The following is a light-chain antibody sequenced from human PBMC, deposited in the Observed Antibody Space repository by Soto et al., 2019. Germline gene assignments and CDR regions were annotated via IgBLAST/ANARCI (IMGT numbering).Light chain of an antibody. V-gene: IGKV1-39*01. Sequence: DIQMNQSPSSLPASVEDRVTITCRASQSISIYLNWYQQKPGQAPKLLIYAATGLQSGVPSRLSGSGSGTDFTLTISCLMSADFATYYCQQYYSYPRTFAQGTKVDIK. CDR3: QQYYSYPRT. CDR2: AAT. J-gene: IGKJ1*01. CDR1: QSISIY.